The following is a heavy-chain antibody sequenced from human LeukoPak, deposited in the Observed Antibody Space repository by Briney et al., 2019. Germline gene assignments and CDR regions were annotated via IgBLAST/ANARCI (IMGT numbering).Heavy chain of an antibody. V-gene: IGHV3-13*01. Sequence: GGSLRLSCAASGFTFSSYDMHWVRQATGKGLEWVSAIGTAGDTYYPGSVKGRFTISRENAKNSLYLQMNSLRAEDTAVYYCARVALQAVGATIYYYFDYWGQGTLVTVSS. D-gene: IGHD1-26*01. CDR2: IGTAGDT. J-gene: IGHJ4*02. CDR3: ARVALQAVGATIYYYFDY. CDR1: GFTFSSYD.